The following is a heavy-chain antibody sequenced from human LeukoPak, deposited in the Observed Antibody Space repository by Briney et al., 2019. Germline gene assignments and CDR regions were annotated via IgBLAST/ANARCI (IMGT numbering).Heavy chain of an antibody. Sequence: GGSLRLSCAASGFSFSSYGMHWVRQAPGKGLEWVAFIRYDGSIKYYADSVKGRFTISRDNSKNTLYLQMSSLTAEDTAVYYCAKDNVKVTTIRRVPHYMDVWGKGATVTISS. D-gene: IGHD5-12*01. J-gene: IGHJ6*03. CDR1: GFSFSSYG. V-gene: IGHV3-30*02. CDR3: AKDNVKVTTIRRVPHYMDV. CDR2: IRYDGSIK.